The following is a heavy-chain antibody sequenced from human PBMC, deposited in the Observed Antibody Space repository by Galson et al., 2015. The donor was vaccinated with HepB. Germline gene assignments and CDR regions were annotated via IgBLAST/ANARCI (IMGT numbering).Heavy chain of an antibody. D-gene: IGHD3-3*01. CDR2: INPSGGST. CDR1: GGTFSSYA. Sequence: SVKVSCKASGGTFSSYAISWVRQAPGQGLEWMGIINPSGGSTSYAQKFQGRVTMTRDTSTSTVYMELSSLRSEDTAVYYCARKDFWSGYYDYWGQGTLVTVSS. V-gene: IGHV1-46*01. CDR3: ARKDFWSGYYDY. J-gene: IGHJ4*02.